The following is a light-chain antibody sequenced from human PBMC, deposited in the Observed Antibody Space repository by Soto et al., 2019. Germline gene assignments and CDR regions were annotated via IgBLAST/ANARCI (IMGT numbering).Light chain of an antibody. CDR1: QIIISY. J-gene: IGKJ4*01. V-gene: IGKV1-5*03. Sequence: DIQMTQSPSSLSASMGARVTITCRASQIIISYLNWYQQKPGKAPKVLIYKASSLQSDVPSGFSGSGSGTEFTLTISSLQPDDSATYYCQQYDSYCTFGGGTKVDIK. CDR3: QQYDSYCT. CDR2: KAS.